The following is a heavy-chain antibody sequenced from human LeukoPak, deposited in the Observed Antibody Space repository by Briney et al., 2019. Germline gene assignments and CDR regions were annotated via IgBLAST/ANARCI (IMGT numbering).Heavy chain of an antibody. CDR2: IIPIFGTA. CDR1: GGTFSSYA. D-gene: IGHD3-22*01. Sequence: KVSCKASGGTFSSYAISWVRQAPGQGLEWMGGIIPIFGTANYAQKFQGRVTITADESTSTAYMELSSPRSEDTAVYYCARDTWGYDSSQDYYGMDVWGQGTTVTVSS. J-gene: IGHJ6*02. V-gene: IGHV1-69*01. CDR3: ARDTWGYDSSQDYYGMDV.